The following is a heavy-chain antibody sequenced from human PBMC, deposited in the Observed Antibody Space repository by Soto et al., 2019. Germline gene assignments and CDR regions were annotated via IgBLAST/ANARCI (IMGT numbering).Heavy chain of an antibody. D-gene: IGHD3-3*01. V-gene: IGHV4-34*01. CDR3: AMIPVRFSTFYHYMDV. Sequence: SXTLCITGTVAGGSISSGGYYWSWIRQPTGKGLEWIGEINHSGITNYNPSLKSRVIISADTSKNQFSLKLSSVTAADAAVYYCAMIPVRFSTFYHYMDVWGKGTTVTVSS. J-gene: IGHJ6*03. CDR2: INHSGIT. CDR1: GGSISSGGYY.